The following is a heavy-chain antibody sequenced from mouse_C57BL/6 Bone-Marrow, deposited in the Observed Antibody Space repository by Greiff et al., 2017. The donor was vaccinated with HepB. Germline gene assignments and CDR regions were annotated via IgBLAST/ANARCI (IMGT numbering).Heavy chain of an antibody. D-gene: IGHD2-3*01. CDR2: ISNLAYSI. CDR1: GFTFSDYG. CDR3: AGRVGLLPFAY. Sequence: EVQLVESGGGLVQPGGSLKLSCAASGFTFSDYGMAWVRQAPRKGPEWVAFISNLAYSIYYADTVTGRCTISRENAKNTLYLEMSSLRSEDTAMYYCAGRVGLLPFAYWGQGTLVTVSA. J-gene: IGHJ3*01. V-gene: IGHV5-15*01.